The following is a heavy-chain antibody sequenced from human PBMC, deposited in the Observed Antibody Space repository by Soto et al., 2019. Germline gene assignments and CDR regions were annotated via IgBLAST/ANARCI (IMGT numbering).Heavy chain of an antibody. V-gene: IGHV3-73*01. J-gene: IGHJ5*02. CDR2: IRSRTNSYAT. CDR1: GFTSSGSA. D-gene: IGHD3-22*01. CDR3: TRDPRNYYDSSGSANWFDP. Sequence: GESLKISCAASGFTSSGSAVHWVRQASGKGLEWVGHIRSRTNSYATAYAASVKGRFTISRDDSKNTAYLQMNSLKTEDTAVYYCTRDPRNYYDSSGSANWFDPWGQGTLVTVSS.